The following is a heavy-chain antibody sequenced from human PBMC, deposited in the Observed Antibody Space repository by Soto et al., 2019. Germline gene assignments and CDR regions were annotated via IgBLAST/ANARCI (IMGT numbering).Heavy chain of an antibody. CDR2: IHYGGST. CDR1: GGSISSITYY. D-gene: IGHD3-3*01. J-gene: IGHJ4*02. V-gene: IGHV4-39*01. CDR3: ARCTPDLLQSIFWSGYYLSYFDY. Sequence: QLQLQESGPGLVKPSETLSLTCTVSGGSISSITYYWGWIRQSPEKGLEWIGNIHYGGSTYYNPSLGSRVTISLDTSKNQFSLRLTSVNASDTAVYYCARCTPDLLQSIFWSGYYLSYFDYWGQGSLVTVSA.